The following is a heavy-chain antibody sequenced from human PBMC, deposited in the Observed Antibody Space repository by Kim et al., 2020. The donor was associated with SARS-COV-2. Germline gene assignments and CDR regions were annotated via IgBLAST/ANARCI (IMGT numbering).Heavy chain of an antibody. CDR1: GGSISSSSYY. V-gene: IGHV4-39*01. CDR2: IYYSGST. J-gene: IGHJ4*02. CDR3: ARQTEVAGPFY. D-gene: IGHD6-19*01. Sequence: SETLSLTCTVSGGSISSSSYYWGWIRQPPGKGLEWIGSIYYSGSTYYNPSLKSRVTISVDTSKNQFSLKLSSVTAADTAVYYCARQTEVAGPFYWGQGTL.